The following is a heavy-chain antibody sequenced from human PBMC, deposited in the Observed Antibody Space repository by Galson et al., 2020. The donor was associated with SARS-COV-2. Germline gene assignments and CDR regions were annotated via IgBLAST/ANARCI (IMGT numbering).Heavy chain of an antibody. V-gene: IGHV3-9*01. Sequence: SLKISCVASGFTFDDYAMHWVRQAPGKGLEWVSGISWNSGSIGYADSVKGRFTISRDNAKNSLYLQMNSLRAEDTALYYCARDKRYAVAGNWYFDLWGRGTLVTVSS. CDR1: GFTFDDYA. CDR2: ISWNSGSI. CDR3: ARDKRYAVAGNWYFDL. D-gene: IGHD6-19*01. J-gene: IGHJ2*01.